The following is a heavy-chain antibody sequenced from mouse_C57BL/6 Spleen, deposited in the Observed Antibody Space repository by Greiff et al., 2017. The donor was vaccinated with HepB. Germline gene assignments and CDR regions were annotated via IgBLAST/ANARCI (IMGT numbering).Heavy chain of an antibody. V-gene: IGHV5-9-1*02. CDR1: GFTFSSYA. CDR2: ISSGGDYI. J-gene: IGHJ1*03. Sequence: EVKVVESGEGLVKPGGSLKLSCAASGFTFSSYAMSWVRQTPEKRLEWVAYISSGGDYIYYADTVKGRFTISRDNARNTLYLQMSSLKSEDTAMYYCTREGGNYYGSSAHWYFDVWGTGTTVTVSS. CDR3: TREGGNYYGSSAHWYFDV. D-gene: IGHD1-1*01.